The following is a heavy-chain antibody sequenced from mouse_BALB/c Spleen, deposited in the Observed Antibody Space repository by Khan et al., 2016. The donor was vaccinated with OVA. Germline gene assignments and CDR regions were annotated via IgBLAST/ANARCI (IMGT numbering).Heavy chain of an antibody. CDR1: GFTFSTYA. CDR2: INSDGDYI. V-gene: IGHV5-9-3*01. D-gene: IGHD2-1*01. Sequence: EVQLVESGGALVKPGGSLKLSCAASGFTFSTYAMSWVRQTPEKRLEWVATINSDGDYIYYPDSVTGRFTISRDNAKNTLYLQMSSLRSEDTAMYYCSSSPYGNFAYWGQGTLVTVSA. CDR3: SSSPYGNFAY. J-gene: IGHJ3*01.